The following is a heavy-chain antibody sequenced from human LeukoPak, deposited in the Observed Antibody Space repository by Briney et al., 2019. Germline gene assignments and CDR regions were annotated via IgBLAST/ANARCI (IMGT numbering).Heavy chain of an antibody. D-gene: IGHD6-13*01. CDR2: TYTSGDT. Sequence: PSETLSLTCTVSRASISDNYWSWSRQPAGKAPEWIGRTYTSGDTNYNPSLKSRASVSVDTSKNQFYLSLRYVTAADTAVYYCTIGGASGSLAHWGPGTLVTVSS. V-gene: IGHV4-4*07. CDR3: TIGGASGSLAH. J-gene: IGHJ4*02. CDR1: RASISDNY.